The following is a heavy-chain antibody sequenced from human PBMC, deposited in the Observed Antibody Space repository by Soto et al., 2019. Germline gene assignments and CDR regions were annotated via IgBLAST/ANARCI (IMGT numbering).Heavy chain of an antibody. CDR3: AKGADRGYCSSTSCYPWYYYYGMDV. D-gene: IGHD2-2*01. V-gene: IGHV3-23*01. CDR2: ISGSGGIT. Sequence: PGGSLRLSCAASGFTFSSYAMSWVRQAPGKGLEWDSAISGSGGITYYADSVKGRFTISRDNSKNTLYLHMNSRTAEDTAVYYCAKGADRGYCSSTSCYPWYYYYGMDVWGQGATVTVSS. J-gene: IGHJ6*02. CDR1: GFTFSSYA.